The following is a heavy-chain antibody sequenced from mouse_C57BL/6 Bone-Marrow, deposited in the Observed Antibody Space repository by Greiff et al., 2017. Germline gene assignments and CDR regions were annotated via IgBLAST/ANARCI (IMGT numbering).Heavy chain of an antibody. CDR3: ARGEGLIYYYGSSWGYYAMDY. CDR1: GYTFTGYW. Sequence: QVQLQQSGAELMKPGASVKLSCKATGYTFTGYWIAWVKQRPGHGLEWIGEILPGSGSTNYNEKFKGKATFTADNSYNTVYMQLSNLKTEDSAIYDCARGEGLIYYYGSSWGYYAMDYWGQGTSVTVSS. CDR2: ILPGSGST. V-gene: IGHV1-9*01. D-gene: IGHD1-1*01. J-gene: IGHJ4*01.